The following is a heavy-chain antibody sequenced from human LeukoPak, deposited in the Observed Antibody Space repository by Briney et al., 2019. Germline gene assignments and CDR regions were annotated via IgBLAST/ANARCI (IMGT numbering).Heavy chain of an antibody. J-gene: IGHJ3*02. CDR2: IYYSGST. CDR3: ARPPNPEEARAFDI. V-gene: IGHV4-30-2*03. CDR1: GSSISSGDYY. Sequence: PSQTLSLTCTVSGSSISSGDYYWSWIRQPPGKGLEWIGSIYYSGSTYYNPSLKSRVAISVDTSKNQFSLKLSSVTAAVTAVYYCARPPNPEEARAFDIWGQGTMVTVSS.